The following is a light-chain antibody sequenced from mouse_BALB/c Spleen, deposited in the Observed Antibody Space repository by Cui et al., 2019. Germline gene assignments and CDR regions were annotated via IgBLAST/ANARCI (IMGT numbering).Light chain of an antibody. CDR1: SSVSSSY. J-gene: IGKJ4*01. Sequence: ENVLTQSQAIMAASLRQKVTMTCSASSSVSSSYLHWYQQKSGASPKPLIHRTSNLASGVPARFSGSGSGTSYSLTISSVEAEDDATYYCQQWSGYPFTFGSGTKLEIK. CDR2: RTS. CDR3: QQWSGYPFT. V-gene: IGKV4-58*01.